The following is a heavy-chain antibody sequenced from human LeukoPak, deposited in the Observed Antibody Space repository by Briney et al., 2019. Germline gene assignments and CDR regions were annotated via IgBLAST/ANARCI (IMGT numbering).Heavy chain of an antibody. D-gene: IGHD4-11*01. J-gene: IGHJ4*02. CDR1: GGSISSYY. CDR3: ARMDYSFPFDY. V-gene: IGHV4-59*08. Sequence: SETLSLTCTVSGGSISSYYWSWLRQPPGKGLEWVGYIYDSGRPNKGRPHYNPSLESRVTISGGTTKNQFSLKLSSVTAADTAVYYCARMDYSFPFDYWGQGTLVTVSS. CDR2: IYDSGRP.